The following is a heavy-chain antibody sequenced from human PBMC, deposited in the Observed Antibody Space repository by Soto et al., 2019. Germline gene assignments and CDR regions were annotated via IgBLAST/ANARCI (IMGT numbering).Heavy chain of an antibody. V-gene: IGHV4-4*07. CDR3: ARSAIPRGGWFRP. D-gene: IGHD2-21*01. J-gene: IGHJ5*02. CDR1: DDSLSTYY. Sequence: SETLSLTCNVSDDSLSTYYWSWIRQPAGKGLEWIGRIYASGSTNYNPSLKGRVSMSVDTSKKQFSLKMISVTAADTAMYYCARSAIPRGGWFRPWGQGVLVTVSS. CDR2: IYASGST.